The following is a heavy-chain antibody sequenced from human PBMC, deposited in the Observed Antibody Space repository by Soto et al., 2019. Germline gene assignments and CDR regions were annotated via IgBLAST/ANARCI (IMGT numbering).Heavy chain of an antibody. CDR3: ARDGIGYCISTSCYYYFDY. Sequence: ASVKVSCKASGGTFSSYAISWVRQAPGQGLEWMGGIIPIFGTANYAQKFQGRVTITADESTSTAYMELSSLRSEDTAVYYCARDGIGYCISTSCYYYFDYWGQGTLVTVSS. CDR1: GGTFSSYA. D-gene: IGHD2-2*01. CDR2: IIPIFGTA. V-gene: IGHV1-69*13. J-gene: IGHJ4*02.